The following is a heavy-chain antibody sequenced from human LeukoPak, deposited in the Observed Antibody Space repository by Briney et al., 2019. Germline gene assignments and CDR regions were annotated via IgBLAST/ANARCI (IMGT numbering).Heavy chain of an antibody. D-gene: IGHD5-24*01. CDR3: ARRKLAGYNERKAYFDY. CDR2: IYPGDSDT. Sequence: GESLKISCKGSGYSFTSYWIGWVRQMPGKGLEWMGIIYPGDSDTRYSPSFQGQVTISADKSISTAYLQWSSLKASDTAMYYCARRKLAGYNERKAYFDYWGPGTLVTVSS. V-gene: IGHV5-51*01. CDR1: GYSFTSYW. J-gene: IGHJ4*02.